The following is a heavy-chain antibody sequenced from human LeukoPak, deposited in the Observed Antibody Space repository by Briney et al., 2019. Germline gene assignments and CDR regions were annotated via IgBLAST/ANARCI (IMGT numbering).Heavy chain of an antibody. CDR1: GFTFSSYS. Sequence: GGSLRLSCAASGFTFSSYSMNWVRQAPGKGLEWVSAISGDSRYIYYADSVRGRFTISRDNAENSLYLQVNSLRVEDTAVYYCARAPTVLVGYCSSSSCQADYWGQGTLVTVSS. CDR2: ISGDSRYI. CDR3: ARAPTVLVGYCSSSSCQADY. J-gene: IGHJ4*02. D-gene: IGHD2-2*01. V-gene: IGHV3-21*01.